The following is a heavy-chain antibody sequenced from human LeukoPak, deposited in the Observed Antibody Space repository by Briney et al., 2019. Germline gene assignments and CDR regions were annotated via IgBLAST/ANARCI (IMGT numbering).Heavy chain of an antibody. J-gene: IGHJ4*02. Sequence: GGSLRLSCAASGFIFEDYGMSWVRQVPGKGLEWVSGISGSGGTTYYADSVKGRFTISRDNSKNSLSLQVSSLRAEDTAVYYCAKTNGYYSDWGQGTLVTVSS. V-gene: IGHV3-23*01. CDR1: GFIFEDYG. CDR3: AKTNGYYSD. CDR2: ISGSGGTT. D-gene: IGHD3-22*01.